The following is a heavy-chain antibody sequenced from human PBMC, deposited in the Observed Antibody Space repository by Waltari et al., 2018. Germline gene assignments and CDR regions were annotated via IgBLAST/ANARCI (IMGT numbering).Heavy chain of an antibody. J-gene: IGHJ6*02. CDR1: GGSISSYY. Sequence: QVQLQESGPGLVKPSETLSLTCTVSGGSISSYYWSWIRQPPGKGLEWIGYIYYSGSTNYNPSLKSRVTISVDTSKNQFSLKLSSVTAADTAVYYCARAGTAMVMFYYGMDVWGQGTTVTVSS. V-gene: IGHV4-59*01. D-gene: IGHD5-18*01. CDR3: ARAGTAMVMFYYGMDV. CDR2: IYYSGST.